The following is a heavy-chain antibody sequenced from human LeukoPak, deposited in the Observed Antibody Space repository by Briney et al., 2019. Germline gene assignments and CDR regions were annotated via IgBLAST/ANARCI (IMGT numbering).Heavy chain of an antibody. J-gene: IGHJ4*02. CDR1: GFTFSSCA. Sequence: GGSLRLSCAASGFTFSSCAKSWVRQAPGKGLERVAGISDSGGNAYYADSAKGRLTISRDNSKNTLFLQMSSLRAEDTAVYYCARGYHYDTSGYSLPLDYWGQGTLLTVSS. CDR3: ARGYHYDTSGYSLPLDY. V-gene: IGHV3-23*01. D-gene: IGHD3-22*01. CDR2: ISDSGGNA.